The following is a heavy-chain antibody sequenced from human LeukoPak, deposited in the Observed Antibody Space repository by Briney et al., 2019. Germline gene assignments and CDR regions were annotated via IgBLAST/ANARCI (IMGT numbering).Heavy chain of an antibody. D-gene: IGHD2-2*01. CDR3: ARATLDCSSTSCYGIGDWFDP. CDR1: GGSISSGDYY. CDR2: FYYSGST. Sequence: PSQTLSLTCTVSGGSISSGDYYWSWLRQPPGKGLEWIGYFYYSGSTYYNPSLKSRVTISVDTSKNQFSLKLSSVTAADTAVYYCARATLDCSSTSCYGIGDWFDPWGQGTLVTVSS. V-gene: IGHV4-30-4*08. J-gene: IGHJ5*02.